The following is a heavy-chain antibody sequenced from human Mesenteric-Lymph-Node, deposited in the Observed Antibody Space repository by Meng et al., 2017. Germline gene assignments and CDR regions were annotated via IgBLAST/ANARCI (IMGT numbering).Heavy chain of an antibody. J-gene: IGHJ4*02. Sequence: QVRLHQSGPGLVKPSQTLSLTCAISGDSVSTNSAAWNWIRQSPSGGLEWLGRTYYKSKWYNDYAESVKSRITINPDTSKNQFSLQLNSVTPEDTAVYYCARDPAAFDFWGQGILVTVSS. D-gene: IGHD6-25*01. V-gene: IGHV6-1*01. CDR3: ARDPAAFDF. CDR2: TYYKSKWYN. CDR1: GDSVSTNSAA.